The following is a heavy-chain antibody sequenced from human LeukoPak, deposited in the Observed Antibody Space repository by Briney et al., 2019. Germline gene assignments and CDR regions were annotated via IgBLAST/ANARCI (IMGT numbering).Heavy chain of an antibody. CDR1: RDSISTYY. V-gene: IGHV4-59*01. J-gene: IGHJ4*02. CDR2: VDYSGST. CDR3: ARVGSGSFDY. D-gene: IGHD3-3*01. Sequence: PSETLSLTCTVSRDSISTYYWSWIRQPPGKELEWIGYVDYSGSTNYNLSLKSRLTMSIDTSKNQFSLRLSSVTAADSALYYCARVGSGSFDYWGQGTLVTVSS.